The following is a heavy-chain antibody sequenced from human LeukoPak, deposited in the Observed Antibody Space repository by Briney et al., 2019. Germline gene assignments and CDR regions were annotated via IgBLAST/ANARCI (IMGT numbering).Heavy chain of an antibody. V-gene: IGHV3-23*01. J-gene: IGHJ4*02. CDR1: GFTFSDFP. CDR3: AKDQGTELPYYFDY. CDR2: IFPSSVEI. Sequence: PGGSLRLSCAASGFTFSDFPMIWVRQAPGKGLEWVSTIFPSSVEIHYADSVKGRFTISRDNSKNTLYLQMNSLRAEDTAVYYCAKDQGTELPYYFDYWGQGTLVTVSS. D-gene: IGHD1-26*01.